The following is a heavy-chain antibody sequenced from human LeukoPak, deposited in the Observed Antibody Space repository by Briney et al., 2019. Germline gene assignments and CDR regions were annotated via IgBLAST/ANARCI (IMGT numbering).Heavy chain of an antibody. Sequence: WASVKVSCKASGFTFTSSAMQWVRQARGQRLEWIGWIVVGSGNTNYAQKFQERVTITRDMSTSTAYMELSSLRSEDTAVYYCAAHNWNDGAFDIWGQGTMVTVSS. D-gene: IGHD1-20*01. CDR1: GFTFTSSA. CDR3: AAHNWNDGAFDI. V-gene: IGHV1-58*02. J-gene: IGHJ3*02. CDR2: IVVGSGNT.